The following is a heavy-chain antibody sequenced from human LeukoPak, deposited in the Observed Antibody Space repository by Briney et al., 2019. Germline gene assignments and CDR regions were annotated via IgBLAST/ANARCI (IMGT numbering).Heavy chain of an antibody. J-gene: IGHJ6*02. CDR1: GFTFIRYA. Sequence: PGGSLRLSCAASGFTFIRYAMSWVRKAPGKGLEGVAAISRSGGSTYYADSVKARFTISRDNSKNTLYLQMNSLRAEDTAVYYCAREVPAAIPYYYYGMDVWGQGTTVTVSS. CDR2: ISRSGGST. CDR3: AREVPAAIPYYYYGMDV. D-gene: IGHD2-2*02. V-gene: IGHV3-23*01.